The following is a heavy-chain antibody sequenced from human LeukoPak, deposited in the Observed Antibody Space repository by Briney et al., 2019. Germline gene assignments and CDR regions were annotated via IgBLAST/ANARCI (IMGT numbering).Heavy chain of an antibody. Sequence: SETLSFTCTVSGGSISSYYWSWIRQPPGKGLEWIGYIYYSGSTNYNPSLKSRVTISVDTSKNQFSLKLSSVTAADTAVYYCARLTGYRIESAFDIWGQGTMATVSS. CDR3: ARLTGYRIESAFDI. V-gene: IGHV4-59*01. D-gene: IGHD3-9*01. J-gene: IGHJ3*02. CDR1: GGSISSYY. CDR2: IYYSGST.